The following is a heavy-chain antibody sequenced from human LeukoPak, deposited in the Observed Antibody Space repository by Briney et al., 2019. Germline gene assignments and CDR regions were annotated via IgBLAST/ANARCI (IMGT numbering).Heavy chain of an antibody. CDR2: INPNSGGT. V-gene: IGHV1-2*02. CDR3: ARVTTVTSDAFDI. Sequence: ASVKVSFKASGYTFTGYYMHWVRQAPGQGLEWMGWINPNSGGTNYAQKFQGRVTMTRDTSISTAYMELSRLRSDDTAVYYCARVTTVTSDAFDIWGQGTMVTVSS. CDR1: GYTFTGYY. D-gene: IGHD4-11*01. J-gene: IGHJ3*02.